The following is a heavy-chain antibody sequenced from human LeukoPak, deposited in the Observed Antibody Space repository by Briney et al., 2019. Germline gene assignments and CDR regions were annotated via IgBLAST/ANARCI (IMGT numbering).Heavy chain of an antibody. J-gene: IGHJ4*02. D-gene: IGHD3-22*01. V-gene: IGHV3-48*02. Sequence: GGSLRLSCAASGFTVSTNCMTWVRQAPGQGLEWVSYISSTSGTIYYADSVKGRFTISRDNAKTSLFLQMDSLRDEDTAVYYCARDLWGTSGYRFDYWGQGTLVTVSS. CDR2: ISSTSGTI. CDR3: ARDLWGTSGYRFDY. CDR1: GFTVSTNC.